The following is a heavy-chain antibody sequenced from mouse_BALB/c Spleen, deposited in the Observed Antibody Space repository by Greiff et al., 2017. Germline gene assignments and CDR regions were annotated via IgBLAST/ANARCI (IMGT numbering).Heavy chain of an antibody. D-gene: IGHD1-1*01. J-gene: IGHJ2*01. CDR3: ARSGAITTVPY. Sequence: VQLKQSGAELVKPGASVKLSCTASGSNIKDTYMHWVKQRPEQGLEWIGRIDPANGNTKYDPKFQGKATITADTSSNTAYLQLSSLTSEDTAVYYCARSGAITTVPYWGQGTTLTVSS. CDR1: GSNIKDTY. V-gene: IGHV14-3*02. CDR2: IDPANGNT.